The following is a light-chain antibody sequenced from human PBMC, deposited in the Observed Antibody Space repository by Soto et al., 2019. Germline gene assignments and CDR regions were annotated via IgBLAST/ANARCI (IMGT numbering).Light chain of an antibody. CDR2: EVS. CDR1: SSDVGGYNY. J-gene: IGLJ3*02. V-gene: IGLV2-14*01. Sequence: QSVLTQPASVSGSPGQSITISCTGTSSDVGGYNYVSWYQQHPGKAPKLMIYEVSNRPSGVSNRFSGSKSGNTASLTISGLQAEDEADYYCSSYTSSSTLVFRGGTKVTVL. CDR3: SSYTSSSTLV.